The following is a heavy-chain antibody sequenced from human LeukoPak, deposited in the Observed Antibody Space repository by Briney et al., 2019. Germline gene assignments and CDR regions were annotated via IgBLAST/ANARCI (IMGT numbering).Heavy chain of an antibody. Sequence: GWSLSLSCPASGFTFSRYWMSWVRQAPGKGLEWVANIKQDGSEKYYVDSVKGRFTISRDNTKNSLYLQMNRLISVHTAVYYCARGHYYDFSWGAFDIWGQGTMVTVSS. V-gene: IGHV3-7*01. D-gene: IGHD3-3*01. CDR2: IKQDGSEK. CDR3: ARGHYYDFSWGAFDI. CDR1: GFTFSRYW. J-gene: IGHJ3*02.